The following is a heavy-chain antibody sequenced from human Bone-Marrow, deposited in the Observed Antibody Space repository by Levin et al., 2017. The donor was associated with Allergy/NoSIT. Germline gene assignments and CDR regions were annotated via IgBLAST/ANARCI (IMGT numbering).Heavy chain of an antibody. CDR1: GLTFINYG. J-gene: IGHJ4*02. V-gene: IGHV3-33*01. CDR3: ARDRWGHSGYGGGFDY. D-gene: IGHD5-12*01. Sequence: TGGSLRLSCAASGLTFINYGMHWVRQAPGKGLEWVAVIWNDGSNKYYADSVKGRFTVSRDDSKNTLYLQMNSLRAEDTAVYYCARDRWGHSGYGGGFDYWDQGTLVTVSS. CDR2: IWNDGSNK.